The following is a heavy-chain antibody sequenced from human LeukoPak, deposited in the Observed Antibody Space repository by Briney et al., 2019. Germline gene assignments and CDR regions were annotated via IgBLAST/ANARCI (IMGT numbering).Heavy chain of an antibody. V-gene: IGHV3-7*01. CDR2: IKQDGSEK. D-gene: IGHD3-22*01. Sequence: PGGSLRLSCAASGFIFSSYWMSWVRQAPGKGLEWVANIKQDGSEKYYVDSVKGRFTISRDNAKNSLYLQMNSLRAEDTAVYYCARDASGYYYDSSGYFDYWGQGTLVTVSS. CDR3: ARDASGYYYDSSGYFDY. J-gene: IGHJ4*02. CDR1: GFIFSSYW.